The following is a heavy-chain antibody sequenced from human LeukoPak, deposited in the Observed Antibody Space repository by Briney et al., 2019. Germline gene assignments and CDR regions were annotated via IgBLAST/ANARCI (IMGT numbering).Heavy chain of an antibody. CDR1: GFTFSSYA. CDR3: AKDATYGSSFSYFDY. CDR2: ISGSGGST. Sequence: GGSLRLSCAASGFTFSSYAMSWVRQAPGKGLEWVSAISGSGGSTYYADSVKGRFTIPRDNSKNTLYLQMNSLRAEDTAVYYCAKDATYGSSFSYFDYWGQGTLVTVSS. V-gene: IGHV3-23*01. J-gene: IGHJ4*02. D-gene: IGHD6-13*01.